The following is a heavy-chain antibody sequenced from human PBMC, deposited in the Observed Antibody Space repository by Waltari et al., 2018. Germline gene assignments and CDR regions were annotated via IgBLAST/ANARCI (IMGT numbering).Heavy chain of an antibody. CDR3: ARADYGDYYWYFDL. D-gene: IGHD4-17*01. Sequence: EVQLVESGGGLIKPGGLLRLSCAAYGFTVSRNYMSWVRQAPGKGLEWVSVIYSGGSTYYADSVKGRFTISRDNSKNTLYLQMNSLRAEDTAVYYCARADYGDYYWYFDLWGRGTLVTVSS. J-gene: IGHJ2*01. CDR1: GFTVSRNY. CDR2: IYSGGST. V-gene: IGHV3-53*01.